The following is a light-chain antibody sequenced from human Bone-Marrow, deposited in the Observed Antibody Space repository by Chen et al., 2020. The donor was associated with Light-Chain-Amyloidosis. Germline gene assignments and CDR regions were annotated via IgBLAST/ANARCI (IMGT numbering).Light chain of an antibody. CDR3: QAADSSGTYEVR. J-gene: IGLJ2*01. CDR1: DLPPKY. Sequence: SYELTQPPSVSVSPGQTARITCSGDDLPPKYADWYQQKPGQAPVLVRHRDTERPSGISERFSGSSSGTTATLTISGVQAEDEADYHCQAADSSGTYEVRVGGGTKLTVL. V-gene: IGLV3-25*03. CDR2: RDT.